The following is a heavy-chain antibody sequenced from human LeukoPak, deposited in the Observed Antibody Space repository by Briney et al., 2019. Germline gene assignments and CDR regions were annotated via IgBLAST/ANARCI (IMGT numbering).Heavy chain of an antibody. CDR2: ISGSGGST. D-gene: IGHD3-16*01. CDR1: GFTFSSYS. CDR3: AKRVHWGGLHYYYGMDV. Sequence: GGSLRLSCAASGFTFSSYSMNWVRQAPGKGLEWVSAISGSGGSTYYADSVKGRFTISRDNSKNTLYLQMNSLRAEDTAVYYCAKRVHWGGLHYYYGMDVWGQGTTVTVSS. V-gene: IGHV3-23*01. J-gene: IGHJ6*02.